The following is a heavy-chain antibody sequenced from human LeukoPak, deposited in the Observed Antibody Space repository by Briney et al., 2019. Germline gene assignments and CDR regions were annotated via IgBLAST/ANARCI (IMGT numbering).Heavy chain of an antibody. Sequence: RGSLRLSCAASGFTFSSYAMSWVRQAPGKGLEWVSAISGSGGSTYYADSVKGRFTISRDNSKNTLYLQMNSLRAEDTAVYYCAKGNYYDSSGYYYWGQGTLVTVSS. CDR2: ISGSGGST. V-gene: IGHV3-23*01. CDR1: GFTFSSYA. D-gene: IGHD3-22*01. CDR3: AKGNYYDSSGYYY. J-gene: IGHJ4*02.